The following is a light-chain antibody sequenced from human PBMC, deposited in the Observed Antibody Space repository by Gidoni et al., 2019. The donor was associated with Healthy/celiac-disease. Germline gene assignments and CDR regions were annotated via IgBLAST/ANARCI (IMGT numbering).Light chain of an antibody. CDR1: QIVSSSY. CDR3: QQYGSSPST. V-gene: IGKV3-20*01. J-gene: IGKJ5*01. CDR2: AAS. Sequence: EIVLTQSPGTLSLSPGESAPLTCRASQIVSSSYLAWYQQKPGQAPRLLIYAASSRATGIPDRFSGSGSGTDFTLTISRLEPEDFAVYYCQQYGSSPSTFGRGTRLEIK.